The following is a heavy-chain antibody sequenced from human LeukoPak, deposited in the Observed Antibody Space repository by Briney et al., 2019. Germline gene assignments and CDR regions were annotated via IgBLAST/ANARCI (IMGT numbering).Heavy chain of an antibody. Sequence: VGSLRLSCAASGFSFSTSAMTWVRQAPGKGLEWVSYISNSGNTIYYADSVKGRFTISRDNAKNSLYLQMNSLRAEDTAVYYCSAGEGYYDSSDYYSAWAFNVWGQGTMVTVSS. CDR1: GFSFSTSA. CDR3: SAGEGYYDSSDYYSAWAFNV. CDR2: ISNSGNTI. V-gene: IGHV3-48*04. J-gene: IGHJ3*01. D-gene: IGHD3-22*01.